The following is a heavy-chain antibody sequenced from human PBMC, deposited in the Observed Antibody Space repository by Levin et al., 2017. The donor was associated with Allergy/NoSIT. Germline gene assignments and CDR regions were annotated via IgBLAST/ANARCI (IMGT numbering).Heavy chain of an antibody. J-gene: IGHJ4*02. CDR2: NIPIFGTA. CDR3: ARERLPPRNQQVAATHGDFDY. V-gene: IGHV1-69*06. CDR1: GGTFSSYA. Sequence: SVKVSCKASGGTFSSYAISWVRQAPGQGLEWMGGNIPIFGTANYAQKFQGRVTITADKSTSTAYMELSSLRSEDTAVYYCARERLPPRNQQVAATHGDFDYWGQGTLVTVSS. D-gene: IGHD2-15*01.